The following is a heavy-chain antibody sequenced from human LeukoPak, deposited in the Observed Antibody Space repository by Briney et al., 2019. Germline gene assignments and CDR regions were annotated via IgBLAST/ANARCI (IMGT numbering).Heavy chain of an antibody. Sequence: GGSLRLSCAASGFTFSSYAMSWVRQAPGKGLEWVSAISGSGGSTYYADSVKGRFTISRDNSKNTLYLQMNSLRAEDTAVYYCAKGRGLRFLADYFDYWGQGTLVTVSS. J-gene: IGHJ4*02. CDR1: GFTFSSYA. CDR2: ISGSGGST. CDR3: AKGRGLRFLADYFDY. D-gene: IGHD3-3*01. V-gene: IGHV3-23*01.